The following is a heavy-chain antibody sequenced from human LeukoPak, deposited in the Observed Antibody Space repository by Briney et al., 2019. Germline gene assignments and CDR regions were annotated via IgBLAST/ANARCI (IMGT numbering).Heavy chain of an antibody. Sequence: PGRSLRLSCAASGFTFSSYGMHWVRQAPGKGLEWVAVISYDGSNKYYADSVKGRFTISRDNSKNTLYLQMNSLRAEDTAVYYCANLLFDENSFGYYYGMDVWGQGTTATVSS. V-gene: IGHV3-30*18. J-gene: IGHJ6*02. CDR2: ISYDGSNK. CDR1: GFTFSSYG. D-gene: IGHD4-23*01. CDR3: ANLLFDENSFGYYYGMDV.